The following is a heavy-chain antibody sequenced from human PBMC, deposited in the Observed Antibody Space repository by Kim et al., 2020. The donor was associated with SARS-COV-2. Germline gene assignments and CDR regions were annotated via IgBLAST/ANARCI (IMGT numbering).Heavy chain of an antibody. CDR2: IYYSGST. V-gene: IGHV4-59*01. Sequence: SETLSLTCTVSGGSISSYYWSWTRQPPGKGLEWIGYIYYSGSTNYNPSLKSRVTISVDTSKNQFSLKLSSVTAADTAVYYCARVDSSGWSDWGQGTLVTVSS. CDR1: GGSISSYY. D-gene: IGHD6-19*01. CDR3: ARVDSSGWSD. J-gene: IGHJ4*02.